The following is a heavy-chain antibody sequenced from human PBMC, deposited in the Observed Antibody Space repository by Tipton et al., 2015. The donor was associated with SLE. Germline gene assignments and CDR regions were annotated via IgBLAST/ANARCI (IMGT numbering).Heavy chain of an antibody. CDR1: GYTFTSYG. CDR3: ARDNYGGPTLGGAFDI. CDR2: ISAYNGNT. J-gene: IGHJ3*02. V-gene: IGHV1-18*01. Sequence: QVQLVQSGAEVRKPGASVKVSCKASGYTFTSYGISWVRQAPGQGLEWMGWISAYNGNTNYAQKLQGRVTMTTDTSTSTAYMELRSLRSDDTAVYYCARDNYGGPTLGGAFDIWGQGTMVTVSS. D-gene: IGHD4/OR15-4a*01.